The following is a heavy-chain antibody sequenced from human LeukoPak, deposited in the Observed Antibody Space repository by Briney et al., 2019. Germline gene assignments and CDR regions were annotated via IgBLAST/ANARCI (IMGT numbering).Heavy chain of an antibody. CDR2: IYHSGST. D-gene: IGHD2-15*01. J-gene: IGHJ4*02. V-gene: IGHV4-30-2*01. Sequence: SETLSLTCTVSGGSISSGGYYWSWIRQPPGKGLEWIGYIYHSGSTYYNPSLKSRVTISVDRSKNQFSLKLSSVTAADTAVYYCARDRWPYYYFDYWGQGTLVTVSS. CDR3: ARDRWPYYYFDY. CDR1: GGSISSGGYY.